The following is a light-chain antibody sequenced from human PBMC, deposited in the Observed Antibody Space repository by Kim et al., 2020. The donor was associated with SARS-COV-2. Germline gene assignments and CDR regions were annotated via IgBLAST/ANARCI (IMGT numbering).Light chain of an antibody. J-gene: IGKJ4*01. CDR3: QQYGSSPR. CDR1: QSVTNNY. Sequence: LSPGERATLSCRDSQSVTNNYLAWYQQKPGQTPRLLIYGASSRATGIPDRFSGSGSGTDFTLTISRLEPEDFVVYYCQQYGSSPRFGGGTKVDIK. V-gene: IGKV3-20*01. CDR2: GAS.